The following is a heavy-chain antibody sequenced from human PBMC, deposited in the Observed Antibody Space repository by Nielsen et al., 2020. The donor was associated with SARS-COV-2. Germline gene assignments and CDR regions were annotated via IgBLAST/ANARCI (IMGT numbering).Heavy chain of an antibody. Sequence: GGSLRLSCAASGFIFSNYVMSWVRQAPGKGLEWVSALTGDSGSTYYLDSVKGRFTISRDNSKNTLYLQMNSLRTEDTAVYYCAKGEEDSSGWYSGWLGYNRAVLFDYWGQGTLVTVSS. CDR1: GFIFSNYV. CDR2: LTGDSGST. V-gene: IGHV3-23*01. CDR3: AKGEEDSSGWYSGWLGYNRAVLFDY. J-gene: IGHJ4*02. D-gene: IGHD6-19*01.